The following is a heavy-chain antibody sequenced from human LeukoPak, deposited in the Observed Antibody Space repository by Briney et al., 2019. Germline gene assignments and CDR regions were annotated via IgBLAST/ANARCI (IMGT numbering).Heavy chain of an antibody. CDR3: ARGTLAVAVTNWFDP. V-gene: IGHV1-2*02. CDR1: GYTFTGYY. D-gene: IGHD6-19*01. Sequence: ASVKVSCKASGYTFTGYYMHWVRQAPGQGLEWMGWINPNSGGTNYAQKFQGRVTMTRDTSTSRVYMELSSLRSEDTAVYYCARGTLAVAVTNWFDPWGRGTLVTVSS. CDR2: INPNSGGT. J-gene: IGHJ5*02.